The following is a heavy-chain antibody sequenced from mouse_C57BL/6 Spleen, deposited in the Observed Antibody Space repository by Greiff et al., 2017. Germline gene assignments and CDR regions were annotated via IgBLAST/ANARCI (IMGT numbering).Heavy chain of an antibody. CDR3: ARGSSSFDY. V-gene: IGHV1-61*01. D-gene: IGHD1-1*01. CDR1: GYTFTSYW. Sequence: QVQLQQPGAELVRPGSSVKLSCKASGYTFTSYWMDWVKQRPGQGLEWIGNLYPSDSETHYNQKFKDKATLTVDKSSSTAYMQLSSLTSEDAAVYYCARGSSSFDYWGQGTTLTVSS. CDR2: LYPSDSET. J-gene: IGHJ2*01.